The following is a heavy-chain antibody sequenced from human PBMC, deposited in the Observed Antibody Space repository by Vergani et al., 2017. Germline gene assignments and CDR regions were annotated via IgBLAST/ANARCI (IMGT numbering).Heavy chain of an antibody. Sequence: EVQVVESGGGLIKPGGSLRLSCVVSGITFKNAWINWVRQAPGKGLEWIGRIRSKNDGGTADYAAPLKGRFTISRDDSKDSAFLLVNNLKTEDTAVYFCDTDYHDYWAQGTLVTVSS. D-gene: IGHD2-8*02. J-gene: IGHJ4*02. V-gene: IGHV3-15*01. CDR2: IRSKNDGGTA. CDR1: GITFKNAW. CDR3: DTDYHDY.